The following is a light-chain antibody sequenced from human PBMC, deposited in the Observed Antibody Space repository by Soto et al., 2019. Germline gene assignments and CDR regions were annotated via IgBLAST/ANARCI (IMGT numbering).Light chain of an antibody. CDR1: QSISSY. Sequence: DIQLTQSPSSLSASVGDRVTITCRASQSISSYLNWYQQKPGKAPKLLIYAGSSLQSGVPSRFSGSGSSTDVTLTISSLQPEDFATYYCQQSYSTPLTFGGGTKVEFK. CDR2: AGS. CDR3: QQSYSTPLT. J-gene: IGKJ4*01. V-gene: IGKV1-39*01.